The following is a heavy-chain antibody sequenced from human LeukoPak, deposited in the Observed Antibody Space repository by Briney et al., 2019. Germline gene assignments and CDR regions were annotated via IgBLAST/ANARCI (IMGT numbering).Heavy chain of an antibody. V-gene: IGHV4-34*01. J-gene: IGHJ5*02. Sequence: AETLSLTCAVYGGSFSGYYWSWIRQPPGKGLEWIGEINHSGSTNYNPSLKSRVTISVDTSKNQFSLKLSSVPAADTAVYYCARGQQWLVAWGFDPWGQGTLVTVSS. CDR3: ARGQQWLVAWGFDP. CDR2: INHSGST. CDR1: GGSFSGYY. D-gene: IGHD6-19*01.